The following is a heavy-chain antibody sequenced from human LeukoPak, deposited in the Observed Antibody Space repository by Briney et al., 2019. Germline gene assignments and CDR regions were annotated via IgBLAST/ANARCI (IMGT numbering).Heavy chain of an antibody. CDR1: GFSFDAYT. V-gene: IGHV3-20*04. CDR3: ARTANFAAGYYIDY. CDR2: NTWNGGDT. D-gene: IGHD6-13*01. J-gene: IGHJ4*02. Sequence: GSLRLSCAASGFSFDAYTMSWVRQAPGKGLEWVSGNTWNGGDTGSSDSVQGRFTSSTDNAKNSLYLHMTSLRAEDTAVYYCARTANFAAGYYIDYWGQGTLVTVSS.